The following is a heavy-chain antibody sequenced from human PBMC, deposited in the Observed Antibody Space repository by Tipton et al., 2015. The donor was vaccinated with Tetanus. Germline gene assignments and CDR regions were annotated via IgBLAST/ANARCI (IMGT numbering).Heavy chain of an antibody. D-gene: IGHD6-19*01. Sequence: TLSLTCTVSGGSISSYYWSWIRQPAGKGLEWIGRIYTSGSTNYNPSLKSRVTMSVDTPKNQFSLKLSSVTAADTAVYYCARVRGEAVAGSGHYYGMDVWGQGTTVTVSS. V-gene: IGHV4-4*07. CDR3: ARVRGEAVAGSGHYYGMDV. CDR2: IYTSGST. J-gene: IGHJ6*02. CDR1: GGSISSYY.